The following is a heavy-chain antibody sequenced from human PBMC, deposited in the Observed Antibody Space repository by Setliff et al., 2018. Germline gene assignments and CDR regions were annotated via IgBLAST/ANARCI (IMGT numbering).Heavy chain of an antibody. CDR1: GGPINSDRYY. D-gene: IGHD3-3*01. CDR3: ASHPRVTIFGVVAFDY. Sequence: PSETLSLTCTVSGGPINSDRYYWGWIRQPPGKGLEWIGSTYSSGSTYYNPSLNSRVTISVDTSQNQFSLKLSSVTAADTAAYYCASHPRVTIFGVVAFDYWGQGILVTV. J-gene: IGHJ4*02. V-gene: IGHV4-39*01. CDR2: TYSSGST.